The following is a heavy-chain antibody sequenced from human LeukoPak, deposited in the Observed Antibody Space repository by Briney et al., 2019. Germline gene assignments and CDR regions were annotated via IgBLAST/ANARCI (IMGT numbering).Heavy chain of an antibody. D-gene: IGHD6-19*01. J-gene: IGHJ4*02. CDR1: GGSISSSNW. Sequence: SETLSLTCAVSGGSISSSNWWSWVRQPPGKGLEWIGEIYHSGSTNYNPSLKSRVTISVDKSKNQFSLKLSSVTAADTAVYYCARASSELADLHFDYWGQGTLVTVSS. CDR2: IYHSGST. CDR3: ARASSELADLHFDY. V-gene: IGHV4-4*02.